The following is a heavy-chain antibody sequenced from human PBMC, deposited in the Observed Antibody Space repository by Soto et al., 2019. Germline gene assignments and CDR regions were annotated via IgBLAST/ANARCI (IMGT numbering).Heavy chain of an antibody. Sequence: GGSLRLSCAASGFTFSSYAMHWVRQAPGKGLEYVSAISSNGGSTYYANSVKGRFTISRDNSKNTLYLQMGSLRAEDMAVYYCARDAYSSGWYPGYMDVWGKGTTVTVSS. CDR1: GFTFSSYA. V-gene: IGHV3-64*01. CDR3: ARDAYSSGWYPGYMDV. J-gene: IGHJ6*03. CDR2: ISSNGGST. D-gene: IGHD6-19*01.